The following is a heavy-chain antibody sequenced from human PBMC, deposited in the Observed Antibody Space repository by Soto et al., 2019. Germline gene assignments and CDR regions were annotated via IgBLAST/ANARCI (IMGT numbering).Heavy chain of an antibody. V-gene: IGHV3-23*01. D-gene: IGHD3-16*01. CDR1: GFTFTSYA. J-gene: IGHJ4*02. CDR2: ISDNGSGT. CDR3: ATAQAWGRELTTRFDY. Sequence: EVQLLESGGGLVQPGGSLRLSCAASGFTFTSYAMSWVRQAPGKGLEWVAAISDNGSGTFYADSVRGRFTISRDNSRNTLYLQLNSLRADDTAVYYCATAQAWGRELTTRFDYWGQGTLVTVSS.